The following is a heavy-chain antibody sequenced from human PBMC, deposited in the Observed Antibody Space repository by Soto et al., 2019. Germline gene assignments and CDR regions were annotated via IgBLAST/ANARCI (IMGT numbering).Heavy chain of an antibody. CDR2: ISYDGSNK. D-gene: IGHD5-18*01. CDR3: ARSEGYSYGGLSDY. V-gene: IGHV3-30-3*01. CDR1: GFTFSSYA. Sequence: GGSLRLSCAASGFTFSSYAMHWVRQAPGKGLEWVAVISYDGSNKYYADSVKGRFTISRDNSKNTLYLQMNSLRAEDTAVYYCARSEGYSYGGLSDYWGQGTLVTVSS. J-gene: IGHJ4*02.